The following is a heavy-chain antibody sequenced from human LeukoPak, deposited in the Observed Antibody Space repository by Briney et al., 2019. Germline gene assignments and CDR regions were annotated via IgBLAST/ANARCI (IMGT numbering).Heavy chain of an antibody. CDR1: GFTFSCYS. Sequence: TGGSLRLSCAASGFTFSCYSMTWVRQAPGKGLEWVSVISGSATSTYYADSVKGRFTISRDNSKNTLYLQVNSLRAGDTAVYYCARAAMVRGVDYFDYWGQGTLVTVSS. V-gene: IGHV3-23*01. J-gene: IGHJ4*02. D-gene: IGHD3-10*01. CDR2: ISGSATST. CDR3: ARAAMVRGVDYFDY.